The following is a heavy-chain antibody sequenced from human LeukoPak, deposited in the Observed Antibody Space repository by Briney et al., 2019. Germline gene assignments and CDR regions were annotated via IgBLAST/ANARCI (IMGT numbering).Heavy chain of an antibody. CDR3: ARQVPFDYDSSGPFAS. CDR2: ISNSGSAI. V-gene: IGHV3-11*04. CDR1: GFTFSDYY. D-gene: IGHD3-22*01. Sequence: PGGSLRLSCAASGFTFSDYYMSWIRQAPGKWLEWVSYISNSGSAIYYADSVKGRFTISRDNAKNSLYLQMNSLRAEDTAVYYCARQVPFDYDSSGPFASWGQGTLVIVST. J-gene: IGHJ4*02.